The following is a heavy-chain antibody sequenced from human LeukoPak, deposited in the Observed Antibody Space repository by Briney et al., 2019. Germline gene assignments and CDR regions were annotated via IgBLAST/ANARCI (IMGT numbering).Heavy chain of an antibody. CDR2: INPNSGGT. V-gene: IGHV1-2*04. CDR3: AREHCSGGSCYRDAFDI. D-gene: IGHD2-15*01. Sequence: ASVKVSCKASGYTFTGDYMHWVRQAPGQGLEWMGWINPNSGGTNYAQKFQGWVTMTRDTSISTAYMELSRLRSDDTAVYYCAREHCSGGSCYRDAFDIWGQGTMVTVSS. J-gene: IGHJ3*02. CDR1: GYTFTGDY.